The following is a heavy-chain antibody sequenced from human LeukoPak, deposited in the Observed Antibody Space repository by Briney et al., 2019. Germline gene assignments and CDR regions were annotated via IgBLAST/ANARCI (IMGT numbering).Heavy chain of an antibody. J-gene: IGHJ3*02. CDR1: GFTFSSYA. D-gene: IGHD4-17*01. CDR2: ISYDGRNN. Sequence: GRSLRLSCAASGFTFSSYAMHWVRQGPGKGLEWVAIISYDGRNNHYADSVKGRFTISRDNSKNTLYLQMNSLRAEDTAVYYCAKAPTTVTIDNAFDIWGQGTMVTVSS. CDR3: AKAPTTVTIDNAFDI. V-gene: IGHV3-30*18.